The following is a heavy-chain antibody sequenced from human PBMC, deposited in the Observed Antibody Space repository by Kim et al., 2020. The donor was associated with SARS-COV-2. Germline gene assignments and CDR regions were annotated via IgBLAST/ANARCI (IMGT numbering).Heavy chain of an antibody. CDR2: ISWDGGST. CDR1: GFTFDDYT. Sequence: GGSLSLSCAASGFTFDDYTMHWVRQAPGKGLEWVSLISWDGGSTYYAASVRGRFTISRDNSKNSLYLQMNSLRTEDTALYYCAKTSGPRGGGDYYYGMDVWGLGATVTVSS. D-gene: IGHD3-10*01. J-gene: IGHJ6*02. V-gene: IGHV3-43*01. CDR3: AKTSGPRGGGDYYYGMDV.